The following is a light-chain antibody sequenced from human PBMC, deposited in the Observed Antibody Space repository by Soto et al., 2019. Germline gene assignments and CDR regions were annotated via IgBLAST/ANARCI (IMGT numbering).Light chain of an antibody. Sequence: DVVVTQSPLSLPVTLGQSASISCKSSQGLTYSDGNTFLSWFQQRPGQSPRRLIYRVSKRDFGVPDRFSGSGSGTDFTLKSSRVEAEDVGVYYRLQGTWWPYTFGQGTKLEIK. J-gene: IGKJ2*01. CDR3: LQGTWWPYT. V-gene: IGKV2-30*01. CDR2: RVS. CDR1: QGLTYSDGNTF.